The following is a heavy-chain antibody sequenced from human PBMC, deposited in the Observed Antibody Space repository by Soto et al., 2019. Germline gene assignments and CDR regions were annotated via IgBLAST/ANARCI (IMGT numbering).Heavy chain of an antibody. V-gene: IGHV1-18*01. Sequence: QVQLVQSGAEVKKPGASVKVSCKASGYTFTSHGISWVRQAPGQGPEWMGWISASNGDTNYAQKFQGRLIVTTDTSTSTGYMELSSVRSEDSAVYYCAIIVRGSNIDNYHYIDVWGPGTTVTVSS. CDR3: AIIVRGSNIDNYHYIDV. CDR2: ISASNGDT. J-gene: IGHJ6*03. D-gene: IGHD3-10*02. CDR1: GYTFTSHG.